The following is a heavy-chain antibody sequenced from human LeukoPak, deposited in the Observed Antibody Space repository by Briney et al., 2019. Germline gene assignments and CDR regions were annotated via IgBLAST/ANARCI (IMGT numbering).Heavy chain of an antibody. D-gene: IGHD3-3*01. CDR1: GFTFSSYS. CDR3: ARDTYYDFWSGYYSAGIYMDV. CDR2: ISSSSSYI. J-gene: IGHJ6*03. V-gene: IGHV3-21*01. Sequence: GGSLRLSCAASGFTFSSYSMNWVRQAPGKGLEWVSSISSSSSYIYYADSVKGRFTISRDNAKNSLYLQMNSLRAEDTAVYYCARDTYYDFWSGYYSAGIYMDVWGKGTTVTVSS.